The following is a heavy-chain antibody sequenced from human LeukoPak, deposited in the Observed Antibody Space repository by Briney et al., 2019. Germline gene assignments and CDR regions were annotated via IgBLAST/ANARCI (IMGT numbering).Heavy chain of an antibody. CDR3: AGPYQLLSYDAFDI. D-gene: IGHD2-2*01. V-gene: IGHV1-2*02. CDR1: GYTFTGYY. CDR2: INPNSGGT. J-gene: IGHJ3*02. Sequence: ASVKVSCKASGYTFTGYYMHWVRQAPGQGLEWMGWINPNSGGTNYAQKFQGRVTMTRDTSISTACMELSRLRSDDTAVYYCAGPYQLLSYDAFDIWGQGTMVTVSS.